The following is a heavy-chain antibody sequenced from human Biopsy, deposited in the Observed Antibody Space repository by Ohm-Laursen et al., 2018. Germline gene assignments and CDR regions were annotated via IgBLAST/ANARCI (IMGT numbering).Heavy chain of an antibody. D-gene: IGHD6-19*01. CDR1: GFTFDDYA. J-gene: IGHJ3*02. Sequence: SLRLSCAASGFTFDDYAMHWVRQAPGKGLEWVSGISWNSGSIGYADSVKGRFTISRDNAKNSLYLQMNSLRAEDTALYYCAKDRRTVAGYDAFDIWGQGTMVTVSS. CDR3: AKDRRTVAGYDAFDI. CDR2: ISWNSGSI. V-gene: IGHV3-9*01.